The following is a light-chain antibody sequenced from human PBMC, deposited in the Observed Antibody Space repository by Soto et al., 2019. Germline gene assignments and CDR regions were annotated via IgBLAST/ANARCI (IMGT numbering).Light chain of an antibody. CDR1: QSVSSSS. CDR3: QQYGNSPLT. Sequence: VLTQSPGTLSLSPGERATLSCRASQSVSSSSLAWYQHKPGQAPRLLIYDASSRATGIPDRFSGSGSGTDFTLTISRLEPEDFAVYYCQQYGNSPLTFGPGTKVDIK. V-gene: IGKV3-20*01. J-gene: IGKJ3*01. CDR2: DAS.